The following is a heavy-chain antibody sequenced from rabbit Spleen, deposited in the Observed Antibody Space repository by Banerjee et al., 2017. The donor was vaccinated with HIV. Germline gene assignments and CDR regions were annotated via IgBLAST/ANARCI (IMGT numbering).Heavy chain of an antibody. J-gene: IGHJ6*01. CDR3: ARDAGTSFSTYGMDL. V-gene: IGHV1S40*01. CDR1: GFTLSTYR. D-gene: IGHD8-1*01. Sequence: QSLEESGGDLVKPGASLTLTCTASGFTLSTYRMCWVRQAPGKGLEWIACIGADSSGSAWYASWAKGRFTISRASSTTVTLQMISLTAADTATYFCARDAGTSFSTYGMDLWGPGTLVTVS. CDR2: IGADSSGSA.